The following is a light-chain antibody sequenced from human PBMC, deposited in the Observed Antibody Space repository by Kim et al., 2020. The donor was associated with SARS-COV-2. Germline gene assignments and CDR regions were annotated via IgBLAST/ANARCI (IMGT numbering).Light chain of an antibody. CDR3: QQYGTSSPT. CDR2: GAS. Sequence: EIVLTQSPGTLSLSPGERATLSCRASQSVSSSNLAWYQQKPGQAPRLLIYGASSRATGIPDRSSGSGSETDFTLTISRLEPEDFAVYYCQQYGTSSPTFGQGTKVDIK. CDR1: QSVSSSN. J-gene: IGKJ1*01. V-gene: IGKV3-20*01.